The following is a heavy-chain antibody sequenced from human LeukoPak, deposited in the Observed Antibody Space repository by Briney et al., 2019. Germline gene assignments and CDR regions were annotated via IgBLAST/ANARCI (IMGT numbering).Heavy chain of an antibody. CDR2: IYPGDSDT. CDR1: GYSFTTYW. J-gene: IGHJ6*03. Sequence: TGESLKISCKGSGYSFTTYWIGWVRQMPGKGLEWMGIIYPGDSDTRYSPSFRGQVTISADKSISTAYLQWSSLKASDTAMYYCARLGGSTYYYTDVWGKGTTVTISS. D-gene: IGHD3-10*01. V-gene: IGHV5-51*01. CDR3: ARLGGSTYYYTDV.